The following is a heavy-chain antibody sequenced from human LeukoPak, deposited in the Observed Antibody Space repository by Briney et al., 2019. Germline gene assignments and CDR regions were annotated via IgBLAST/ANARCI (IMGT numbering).Heavy chain of an antibody. J-gene: IGHJ5*02. Sequence: SVTVSCKASGGTFSRSAISWVRQAPGQGLEWMGGIIPIFGPADYAQKFQGRVTITADESTSTAYLELSSLRSEDTAVYYCATSLPYGYYDSGGSNWFDPWGQGTLVTVSS. CDR2: IIPIFGPA. D-gene: IGHD3-22*01. CDR1: GGTFSRSA. V-gene: IGHV1-69*13. CDR3: ATSLPYGYYDSGGSNWFDP.